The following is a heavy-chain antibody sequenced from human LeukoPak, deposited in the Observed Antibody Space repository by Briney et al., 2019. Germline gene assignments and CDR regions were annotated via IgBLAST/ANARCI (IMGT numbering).Heavy chain of an antibody. V-gene: IGHV3-48*01. D-gene: IGHD1-26*01. CDR3: ARAAKWEFYHYYMDV. J-gene: IGHJ6*03. CDR2: ISNGSGNR. CDR1: EFTFSSYC. Sequence: GGSLRLSCVASEFTFSSYCMIWVRQAPGKGLEWISYISNGSGNRYYADFVKGRFTISRDNAKNLLYLQMNNLRADDTAVYYCARAAKWEFYHYYMDVWGKGTTVAVSS.